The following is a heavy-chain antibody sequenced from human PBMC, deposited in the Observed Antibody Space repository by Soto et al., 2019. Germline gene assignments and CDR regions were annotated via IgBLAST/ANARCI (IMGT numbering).Heavy chain of an antibody. Sequence: QVQLVESGGDVVQPGRSLRLSCAVSGFTLSNNAMHWVRQAPGKGLEWVAVISRDGNTKFYADSVQGRFAVSKGSSQNTLYLQMSSLRLEDTAVYFCGRELATGTWGQGTLVTVSS. CDR2: ISRDGNTK. J-gene: IGHJ5*02. CDR1: GFTLSNNA. V-gene: IGHV3-30*09. CDR3: GRELATGT.